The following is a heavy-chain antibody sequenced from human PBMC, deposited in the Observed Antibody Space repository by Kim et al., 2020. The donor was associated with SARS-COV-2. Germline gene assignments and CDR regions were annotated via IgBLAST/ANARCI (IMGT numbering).Heavy chain of an antibody. D-gene: IGHD5-18*01. CDR2: INTNTGNP. J-gene: IGHJ4*02. V-gene: IGHV7-4-1*02. CDR1: GYTFTSYA. Sequence: ASVKVSCKASGYTFTSYAMNWVRQAPGQGLEWMGWINTNTGNPTYAQGFTGRFVFSLDTSVSTAYLQISSLKAEDTAVYYCASGGGSYGYPYYFDYWGQGTLVTVSS. CDR3: ASGGGSYGYPYYFDY.